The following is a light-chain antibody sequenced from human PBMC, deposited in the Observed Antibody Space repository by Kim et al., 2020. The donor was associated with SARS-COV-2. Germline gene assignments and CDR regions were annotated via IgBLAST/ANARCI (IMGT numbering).Light chain of an antibody. CDR3: QQYKSWPLT. J-gene: IGKJ4*01. V-gene: IGKV3-15*01. CDR1: QSVSNN. CDR2: DAS. Sequence: LAPGERATPSCRASQSVSNNVAWYQQKPGQAPRLLIYDASTRATGIPARFSGTGSGTEFSLTISSLQSEDCAVYYCQQYKSWPLTFGGGTKVEIK.